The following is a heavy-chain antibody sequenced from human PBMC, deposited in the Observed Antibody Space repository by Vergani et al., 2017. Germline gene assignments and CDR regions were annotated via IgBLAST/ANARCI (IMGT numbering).Heavy chain of an antibody. V-gene: IGHV1-2*02. J-gene: IGHJ6*03. CDR2: INPNSGGT. Sequence: QVQLVQSGAEVKKPGASVKVSCKASGYTFTGYYMHWVRQAPGQGLEWMGWINPNSGGTNYAQKFQGRVTMTRDTSISTAYMELSRLRSDDTAVYYCSRVHESVEYSSSSGDYYYYYMDVWVKGTTVTVSS. D-gene: IGHD6-6*01. CDR1: GYTFTGYY. CDR3: SRVHESVEYSSSSGDYYYYYMDV.